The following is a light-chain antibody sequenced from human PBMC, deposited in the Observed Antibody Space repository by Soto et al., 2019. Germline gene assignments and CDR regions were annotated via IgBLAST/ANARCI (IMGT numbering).Light chain of an antibody. CDR1: QSVLYSSNNKNY. CDR3: QQGIQLPST. Sequence: DILMTQSPDSLAVSLGERATINCKSSQSVLYSSNNKNYLAWYQQKPGQPPKLLIYWASTRESGVPDRFSGSGSGTDFTLTISSLQAEDVAVYYCQQGIQLPSTFGQGTRLEIK. CDR2: WAS. J-gene: IGKJ5*01. V-gene: IGKV4-1*01.